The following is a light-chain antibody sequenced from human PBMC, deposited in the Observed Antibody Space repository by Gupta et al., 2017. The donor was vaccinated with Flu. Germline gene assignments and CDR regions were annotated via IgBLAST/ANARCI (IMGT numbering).Light chain of an antibody. CDR1: KLGEKY. Sequence: SYKLTQPPSVSVSPGQTATISCSGDKLGEKYASWYQQKPGQSPGVVIYQDMKRASGIPERFSGSNSGNTATLTIIGTQAMDEADYYCQAWDTTVFFGGGTKLTGL. J-gene: IGLJ2*01. V-gene: IGLV3-1*01. CDR3: QAWDTTVF. CDR2: QDM.